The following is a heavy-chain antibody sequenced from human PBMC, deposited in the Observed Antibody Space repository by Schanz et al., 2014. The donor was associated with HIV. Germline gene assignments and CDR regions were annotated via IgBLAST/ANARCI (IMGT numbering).Heavy chain of an antibody. J-gene: IGHJ2*01. Sequence: QVQLVESGGGVVQPGRSLRLSCAASGFTFSSYGIHWVRQAPGKGLEWVAVIWYDGSNKYYADSVKGRFTISRDNSKNTLYLQMNSLRAEDTAVYYCARVNDKGWGYCSSTSCLFWYFDLWGRGTLVTVSS. D-gene: IGHD2-2*01. CDR1: GFTFSSYG. CDR2: IWYDGSNK. V-gene: IGHV3-30*19. CDR3: ARVNDKGWGYCSSTSCLFWYFDL.